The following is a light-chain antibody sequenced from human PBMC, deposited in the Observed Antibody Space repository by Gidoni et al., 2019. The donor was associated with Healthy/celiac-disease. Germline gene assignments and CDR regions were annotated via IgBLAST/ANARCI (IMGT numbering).Light chain of an antibody. CDR2: AAS. Sequence: DIQMTQSPSSLSASVGDRVTITCRASQRVSSYLNWYQQKPGKAPKLLIYAASSLQSGVPSRFSGSGSGRDFTLPISSRLPEDFAIYYCQQSYSTPQTFGQGTKVEIK. J-gene: IGKJ1*01. CDR3: QQSYSTPQT. V-gene: IGKV1-39*01. CDR1: QRVSSY.